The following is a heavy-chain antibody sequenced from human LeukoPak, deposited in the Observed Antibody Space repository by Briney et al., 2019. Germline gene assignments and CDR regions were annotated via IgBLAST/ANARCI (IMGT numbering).Heavy chain of an antibody. V-gene: IGHV1-18*04. D-gene: IGHD3/OR15-3a*01. CDR1: GYTFTNYA. J-gene: IGHJ4*02. Sequence: GASVKVSCKASGYTFTNYAISWVRQAPGQGLEWMGWISAYNGNTDYAQRLQGRVTMTTDTSTSTVYMELRSLTSDDTAVYYCARGGDGGVDWPYWGQGTLVTVSS. CDR3: ARGGDGGVDWPY. CDR2: ISAYNGNT.